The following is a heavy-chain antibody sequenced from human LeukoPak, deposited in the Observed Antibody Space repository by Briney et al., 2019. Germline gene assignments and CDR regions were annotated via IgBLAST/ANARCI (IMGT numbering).Heavy chain of an antibody. J-gene: IGHJ3*01. CDR1: DGSISSYY. CDR3: ARDDYGVFDAFDV. CDR2: IYYDGST. Sequence: PSETLSLTCTVSDGSISSYYWTWIRQPPGKGLEWLGCIYYDGSTNYNPSLSSRVTISLDMSKSQFSLKVTSVTAADTAVYFCARDDYGVFDAFDVWGRGTVVTVSS. V-gene: IGHV4-59*08. D-gene: IGHD3-16*01.